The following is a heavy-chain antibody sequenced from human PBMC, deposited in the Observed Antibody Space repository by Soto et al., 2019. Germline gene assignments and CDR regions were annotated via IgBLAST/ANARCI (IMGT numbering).Heavy chain of an antibody. J-gene: IGHJ6*02. Sequence: QVQLVQSGAEVKKPGSSVKVSCKASGGTFSSYTISWVRQAPGQGLEWMGRIIPILGIANYAQKFQGRVTITADKPTSTAYLEPSSLTSADTAVYYCPRGYGAPYYYGMAVWGQGTTVTVSS. CDR2: IIPILGIA. V-gene: IGHV1-69*02. CDR1: GGTFSSYT. CDR3: PRGYGAPYYYGMAV. D-gene: IGHD6-13*01.